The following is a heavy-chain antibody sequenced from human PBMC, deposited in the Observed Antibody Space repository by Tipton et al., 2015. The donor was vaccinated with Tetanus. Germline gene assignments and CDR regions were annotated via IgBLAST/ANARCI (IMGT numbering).Heavy chain of an antibody. D-gene: IGHD3/OR15-3a*01. CDR3: ARWTASGKGAFDI. Sequence: LRLSCAVSGFTFSRSWMTWVRQPPGKGPEWIGSIYYTGSTYYNPSLKSRVTISEDTSKNQFSLKLSSVIAADTAMYYCARWTASGKGAFDIWGQGTMVTVSS. CDR1: GFTFSRSW. J-gene: IGHJ3*02. CDR2: IYYTGST. V-gene: IGHV4-39*01.